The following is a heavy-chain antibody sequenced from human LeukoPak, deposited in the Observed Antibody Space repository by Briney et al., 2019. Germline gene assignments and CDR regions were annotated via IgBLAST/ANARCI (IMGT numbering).Heavy chain of an antibody. J-gene: IGHJ5*02. D-gene: IGHD2-21*02. Sequence: ASVKVSCKASGYTFTGYYMHCVRQAPGQGLEWMGWINPNSGGTNYAQKFQGRVTITRDTSIRTAYMELSRLRSDDTAVYYCARLKIPYCGGDCYIGFDPWGQGTLVTVSS. CDR2: INPNSGGT. V-gene: IGHV1-2*02. CDR3: ARLKIPYCGGDCYIGFDP. CDR1: GYTFTGYY.